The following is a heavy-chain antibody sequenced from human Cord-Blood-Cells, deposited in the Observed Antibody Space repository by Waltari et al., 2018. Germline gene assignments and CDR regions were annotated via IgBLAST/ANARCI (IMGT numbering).Heavy chain of an antibody. CDR1: GLSFSSSS. V-gene: IGHV3-48*02. J-gene: IGHJ5*02. CDR2: ISSSSSTI. D-gene: IGHD1-26*01. Sequence: EVQLVESGGGLVQPGGSLRLSCAAFGLSFSSSSMNGVRRAPGKGLEWVSYISSSSSTIYYADSVKGRFTISRDNAKNSLYLQMNSLRDEDTAVYYCARDWRVGANWFDPWGQGTLVTVSS. CDR3: ARDWRVGANWFDP.